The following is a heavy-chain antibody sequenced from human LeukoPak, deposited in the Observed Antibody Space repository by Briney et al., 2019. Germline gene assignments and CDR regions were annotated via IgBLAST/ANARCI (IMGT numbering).Heavy chain of an antibody. V-gene: IGHV4-59*01. J-gene: IGHJ4*02. CDR1: GGSISSYY. D-gene: IGHD5-18*01. CDR3: ARSYVDTAMPADY. Sequence: PSETLSLTCTVSGGSISSYYWSWIRQPPGKGLEWIGYIYYSGSTNYNPSLKSRVTISVDTSKNQFPLKLSSVTAADTAVYYCARSYVDTAMPADYWGQGTLVTVSS. CDR2: IYYSGST.